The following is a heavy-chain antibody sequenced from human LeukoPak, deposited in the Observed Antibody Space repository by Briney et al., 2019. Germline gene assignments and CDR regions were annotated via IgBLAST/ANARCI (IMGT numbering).Heavy chain of an antibody. CDR1: GFTFSSYW. CDR2: IKTDGSEK. J-gene: IGHJ6*02. CDR3: ARAMDV. Sequence: GGSLRLSCEASGFTFSSYWMSWVRQAPGKGLEWVANIKTDGSEKYYVDSVKGRFTISRDNAKNSLYLQMNSLRAEDTAVYYCARAMDVWGQGTTVTVSS. V-gene: IGHV3-7*03.